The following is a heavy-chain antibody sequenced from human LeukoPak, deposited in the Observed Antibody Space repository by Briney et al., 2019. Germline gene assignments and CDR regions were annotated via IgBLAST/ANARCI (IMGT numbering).Heavy chain of an antibody. V-gene: IGHV4-34*01. D-gene: IGHD2-15*01. J-gene: IGHJ6*03. CDR3: ARVASCSGGSCYSYYYYYMDV. Sequence: SETLSLTCAVYGGSFSGYYWSWIRQPPGKGLEWIGEINHSGSTNYNPSLKSRVTISVDTSKNQFSLKLSSVTAADTAVYYCARVASCSGGSCYSYYYYYMDVWGKGTTVTISS. CDR1: GGSFSGYY. CDR2: INHSGST.